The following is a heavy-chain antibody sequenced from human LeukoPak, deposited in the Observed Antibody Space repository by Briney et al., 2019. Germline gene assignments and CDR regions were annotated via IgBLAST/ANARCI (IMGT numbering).Heavy chain of an antibody. V-gene: IGHV3-30*03. D-gene: IGHD1-26*01. CDR2: ISYDGSNK. Sequence: AGGSLRLSCAASGFTFSSYGMHWVRQAPGKGLEWVAVISYDGSNKYYADSVKGRFTISRDNAKNSLYLQMNSLRAEDTAVYYCARGLGIVGATSFGYWGQGTLVTVSS. J-gene: IGHJ4*02. CDR3: ARGLGIVGATSFGY. CDR1: GFTFSSYG.